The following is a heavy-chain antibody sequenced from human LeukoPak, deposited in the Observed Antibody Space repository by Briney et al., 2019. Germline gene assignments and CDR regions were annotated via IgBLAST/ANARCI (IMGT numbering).Heavy chain of an antibody. V-gene: IGHV1-3*01. J-gene: IGHJ4*02. D-gene: IGHD4-17*01. Sequence: VASVKVSCKASGYTFTSYAMHWVRQAPGQRLEWMGWINAGNGNTKYSQKFRGRVTITRDTSASTAYMELSSLRSEDTAVYYCARRLNGAHFDYWGQGTLVTVSS. CDR2: INAGNGNT. CDR1: GYTFTSYA. CDR3: ARRLNGAHFDY.